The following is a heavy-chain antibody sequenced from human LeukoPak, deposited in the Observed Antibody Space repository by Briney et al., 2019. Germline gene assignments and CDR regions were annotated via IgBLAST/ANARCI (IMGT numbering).Heavy chain of an antibody. CDR1: GFIFSSYS. V-gene: IGHV3-21*01. J-gene: IGHJ5*02. CDR3: ARDLMVRGVTPGWLNP. Sequence: GGSLRLSCAVSGFIFSSYSMNWVRQAPGKGLEWVSSISSSSSYIYYADSVKGRFTISRDNAKNSLYLQMNSLRAEDTAVYYCARDLMVRGVTPGWLNPWGQGTLVTVSS. D-gene: IGHD3-10*01. CDR2: ISSSSSYI.